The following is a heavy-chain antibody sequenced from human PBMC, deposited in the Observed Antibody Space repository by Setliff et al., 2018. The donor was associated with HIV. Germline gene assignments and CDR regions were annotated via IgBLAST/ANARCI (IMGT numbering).Heavy chain of an antibody. Sequence: PSETLSLTCTVSGGSMSRYYWSWIRQPPGKGLEWIGYIYYSGSTNYNPSLKSRVTISVDTSKNQFSLKLRSVTAADTAVYYCVRTYNDLENYYHHYYYMDVWGKGTTVTVSS. D-gene: IGHD1-1*01. CDR1: GGSMSRYY. CDR3: VRTYNDLENYYHHYYYMDV. J-gene: IGHJ6*03. CDR2: IYYSGST. V-gene: IGHV4-59*08.